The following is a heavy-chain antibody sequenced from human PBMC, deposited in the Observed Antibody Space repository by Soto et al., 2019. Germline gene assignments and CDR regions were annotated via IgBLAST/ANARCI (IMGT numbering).Heavy chain of an antibody. D-gene: IGHD3-16*02. V-gene: IGHV4-39*01. J-gene: IGHJ5*02. CDR1: GGSISSSSYY. CDR2: IYYIGST. Sequence: SETLSLTCTVSGGSISSSSYYWGWIRQPPGKGLEWIGSIYYIGSTYYNPSLKSRVTISVDTSKNQFSLKLSSVTAADTAVYYCARQQITFGGVIVIPWFDPWGQGTLVTVSS. CDR3: ARQQITFGGVIVIPWFDP.